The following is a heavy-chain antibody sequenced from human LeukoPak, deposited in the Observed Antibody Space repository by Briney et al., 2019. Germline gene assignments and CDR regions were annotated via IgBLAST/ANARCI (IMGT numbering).Heavy chain of an antibody. J-gene: IGHJ5*02. CDR1: GFTFRGFA. D-gene: IGHD4-17*01. CDR2: IRSKANSYAT. V-gene: IGHV3-73*01. Sequence: GGSLRLSCAASGFTFRGFAMHWVRQASGKGREWVGRIRSKANSYATAYAASVKGRFTISRDDSKNTAYLQMNSLQTEDTAVYYCTSSYGDANWFDPWGQGTLVTVSS. CDR3: TSSYGDANWFDP.